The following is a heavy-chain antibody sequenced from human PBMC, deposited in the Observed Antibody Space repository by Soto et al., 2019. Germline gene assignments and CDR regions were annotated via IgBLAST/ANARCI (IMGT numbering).Heavy chain of an antibody. CDR3: ARDYSVTYYYDSSGINWFDP. CDR1: GFPFSSYS. D-gene: IGHD3-22*01. V-gene: IGHV3-21*01. CDR2: ISSSSSYI. J-gene: IGHJ5*02. Sequence: PGGSLRLSCAASGFPFSSYSMNWVRQAPGKGLEWVSSISSSSSYIYYADSVKGRFTISRDNAKNSLYLQMNSLRAEDTAVYYCARDYSVTYYYDSSGINWFDPWGQGTLVTVSS.